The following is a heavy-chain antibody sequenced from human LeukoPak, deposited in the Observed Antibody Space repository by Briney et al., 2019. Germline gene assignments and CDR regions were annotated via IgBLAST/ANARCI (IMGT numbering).Heavy chain of an antibody. CDR3: ARYSGVVAPGYGMDV. J-gene: IGHJ6*02. Sequence: EASVKVSCKASGGTFSSYAISWVRQAPGQGLEWMGWISAYNGNTDYEKKLQGRVTMTTDTSTSTAYMELRSLRSDDTAVYYCARYSGVVAPGYGMDVWGQGTTVTVSS. CDR1: GGTFSSYA. CDR2: ISAYNGNT. D-gene: IGHD3-3*01. V-gene: IGHV1-18*01.